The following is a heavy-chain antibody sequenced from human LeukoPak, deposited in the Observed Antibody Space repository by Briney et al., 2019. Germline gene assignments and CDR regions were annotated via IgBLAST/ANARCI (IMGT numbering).Heavy chain of an antibody. Sequence: GGSLRLSCTPSGFTFSSHAMSWVRQAPGKGLEWVSVIYSGGSTYYADSVKGRFTISRDNSKNTLYLQMNSLRAEDTAVYYCASEGKYSSLDYWGQGTLVTVSS. V-gene: IGHV3-66*01. CDR3: ASEGKYSSLDY. CDR1: GFTFSSHA. J-gene: IGHJ4*02. CDR2: IYSGGST. D-gene: IGHD6-13*01.